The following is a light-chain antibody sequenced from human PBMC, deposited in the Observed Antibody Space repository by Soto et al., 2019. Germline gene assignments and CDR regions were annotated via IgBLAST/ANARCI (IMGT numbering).Light chain of an antibody. V-gene: IGKV1-39*01. Sequence: DIQMTQSPSSLSASVGDRVTVTCRASQNIARYLSWYQQKPGKAPKLLIYSASSLQTGVPSRFSGHESGTDFTLTSSGLQPEDFATYYCQQSFSAPRTFGQGTKLEIQ. CDR3: QQSFSAPRT. CDR2: SAS. CDR1: QNIARY. J-gene: IGKJ2*01.